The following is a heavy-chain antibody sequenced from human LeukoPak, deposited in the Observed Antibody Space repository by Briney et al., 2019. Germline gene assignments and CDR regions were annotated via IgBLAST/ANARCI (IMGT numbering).Heavy chain of an antibody. CDR2: ISGSGGST. J-gene: IGHJ4*02. Sequence: GGSLRLSCAASGFTFSSYAMSWVRQAPGEGLEWVSAISGSGGSTYYADSMKGRFTISRDNSKNTLYLQMNSLRAEDTAVYYCAKDEGPLVVPTALDYWGQGTLVTVSS. CDR1: GFTFSSYA. V-gene: IGHV3-23*01. CDR3: AKDEGPLVVPTALDY. D-gene: IGHD2-2*01.